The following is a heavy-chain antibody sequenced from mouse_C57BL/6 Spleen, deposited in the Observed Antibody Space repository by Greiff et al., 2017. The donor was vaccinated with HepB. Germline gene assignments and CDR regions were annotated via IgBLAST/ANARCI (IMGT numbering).Heavy chain of an antibody. CDR3: ALFSGSSYRWYFDV. J-gene: IGHJ1*03. Sequence: QVQLQQPGAELVKPGASVKMSCKASGYTFTSYWITWVKQRPGQGLEWIGDIYPGSGSTNYNEKFKSKATLTVDTSSSTAYRQLSSLTSEDSAVYYCALFSGSSYRWYFDVWGTGTTVTVSS. CDR2: IYPGSGST. CDR1: GYTFTSYW. D-gene: IGHD1-1*01. V-gene: IGHV1-55*01.